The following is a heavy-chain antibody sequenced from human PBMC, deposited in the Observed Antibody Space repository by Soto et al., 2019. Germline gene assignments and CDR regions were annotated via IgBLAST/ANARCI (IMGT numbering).Heavy chain of an antibody. D-gene: IGHD6-13*01. CDR3: ATSIYSSSWYFADY. Sequence: GGSLRLSCAASGFTFSSYAMSWVRQAPGKGLEWVSAISGSGGSTYYADSVKGRFTISRDNSKNTLYLQMNSLRAEDTAVYYCATSIYSSSWYFADYWGQGTLVTVSS. V-gene: IGHV3-23*01. CDR2: ISGSGGST. CDR1: GFTFSSYA. J-gene: IGHJ4*02.